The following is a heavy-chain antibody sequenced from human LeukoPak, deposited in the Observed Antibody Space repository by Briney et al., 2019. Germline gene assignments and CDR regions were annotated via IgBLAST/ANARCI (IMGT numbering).Heavy chain of an antibody. Sequence: PGGSLRLSCAASGFTVNRTYMSWVRQAPGRGLEWVSVIYSGGATYYSDSVKGRFTISRDNSKNTLYLQMNSLRAEDTAVYYCAKDGGYIRGWYQYYFDYWGQGTLVTVCS. CDR2: IYSGGAT. CDR3: AKDGGYIRGWYQYYFDY. CDR1: GFTVNRTY. V-gene: IGHV3-66*01. J-gene: IGHJ4*02. D-gene: IGHD6-19*01.